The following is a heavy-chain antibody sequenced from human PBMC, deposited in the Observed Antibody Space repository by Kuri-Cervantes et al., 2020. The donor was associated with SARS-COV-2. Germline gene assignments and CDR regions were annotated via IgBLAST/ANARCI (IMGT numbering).Heavy chain of an antibody. CDR3: TTDPWYSSSWYFLWY. D-gene: IGHD6-13*01. V-gene: IGHV3-15*01. CDR2: IKSKTDGGTT. Sequence: GESLKISCAASGFTFSNAWISWVRQAPGKGLEWVGRIKSKTDGGTTDYAAPVKGRFTISRDDSKNTLYLQMNSLKTEDTAVYYCTTDPWYSSSWYFLWYWGQGTLVTVSS. CDR1: GFTFSNAW. J-gene: IGHJ4*02.